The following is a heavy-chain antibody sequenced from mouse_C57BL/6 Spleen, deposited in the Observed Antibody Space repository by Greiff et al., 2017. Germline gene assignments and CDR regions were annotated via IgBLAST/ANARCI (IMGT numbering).Heavy chain of an antibody. CDR1: GYSITSGYY. CDR3: ARYYDYALFDY. CDR2: ISYDGSN. D-gene: IGHD2-4*01. V-gene: IGHV3-6*01. Sequence: EVKLQESGPGLVKPSQSLSLTCSVTGYSITSGYYWNWIRQFPGNKLEWMGYISYDGSNNYNPSLKNRISITRDTSKNQFFLKLNSVTTEDTATYYCARYYDYALFDYWGQGTTLTVSS. J-gene: IGHJ2*01.